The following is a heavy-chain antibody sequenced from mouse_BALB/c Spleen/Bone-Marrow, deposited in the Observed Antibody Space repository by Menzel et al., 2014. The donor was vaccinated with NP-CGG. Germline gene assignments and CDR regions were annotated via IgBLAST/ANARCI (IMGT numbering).Heavy chain of an antibody. D-gene: IGHD2-1*01. CDR1: GYTFTDYA. CDR2: ISTYSGNT. Sequence: MQVVESGPELVRPGVSVKISCKGSGYTFTDYAMHWVKQSHAKSLEWIGVISTYSGNTNYNQKFKGKATMTVDKSSSTAYMELARLTSEDSAIYYCASPIYYGNYEGFAYWGQGTLVTVSA. CDR3: ASPIYYGNYEGFAY. J-gene: IGHJ3*01. V-gene: IGHV1-67*01.